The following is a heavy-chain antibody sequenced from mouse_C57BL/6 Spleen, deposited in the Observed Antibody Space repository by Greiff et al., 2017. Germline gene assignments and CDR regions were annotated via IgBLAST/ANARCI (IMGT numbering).Heavy chain of an antibody. D-gene: IGHD2-4*01. CDR3: ARHYYDYDGNWYFGG. J-gene: IGHJ1*03. Sequence: EVQGVESGGGLVKPGGSLKLSCAASGFTFSDYGMHWVRQAPEKGLEWVAYISSGSSTIYYADTVKGRFTISRDNAKNTLFLQRTSLRSEDTAMYYGARHYYDYDGNWYFGGWGTGATVAVSS. CDR1: GFTFSDYG. CDR2: ISSGSSTI. V-gene: IGHV5-17*01.